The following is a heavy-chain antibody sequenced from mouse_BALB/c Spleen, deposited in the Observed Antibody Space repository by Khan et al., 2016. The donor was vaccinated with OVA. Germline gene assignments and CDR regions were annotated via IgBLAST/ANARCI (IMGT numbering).Heavy chain of an antibody. CDR3: ARRRGSMDY. J-gene: IGHJ4*01. V-gene: IGHV1-85*01. CDR2: IFPGDGTT. CDR1: GYTFTSYD. Sequence: QVQLQQSGAEVVKSGASVKLSCKASGYTFTSYDLNWVRQRPEQGLEWIGWIFPGDGTTKYNEKFRGKATLTTDNSSSTAYIQLSRLTSEASAVYFCARRRGSMDYWGQGTSVTVSS.